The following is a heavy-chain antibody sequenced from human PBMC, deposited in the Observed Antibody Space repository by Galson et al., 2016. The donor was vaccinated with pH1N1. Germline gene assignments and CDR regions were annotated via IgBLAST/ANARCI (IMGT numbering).Heavy chain of an antibody. CDR3: ASNNVDMAATLGGS. D-gene: IGHD6-13*01. J-gene: IGHJ1*01. V-gene: IGHV3-7*01. Sequence: SLRLSCATSGFTFSSYWMSWVRQAPGKGLEWVANIRQDGNEKHYVDSVKGRFTISRDNAKKSLYLQINSLRADDTAVYYCASNNVDMAATLGGSWGQGTLVTVSS. CDR2: IRQDGNEK. CDR1: GFTFSSYW.